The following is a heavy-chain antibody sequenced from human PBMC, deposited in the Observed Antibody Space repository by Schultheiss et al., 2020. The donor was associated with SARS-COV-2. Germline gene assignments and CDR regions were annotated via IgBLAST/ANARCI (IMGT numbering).Heavy chain of an antibody. Sequence: GESLKISCAASGFTFSSYGMHWVRQAPGKGLEWVGRIKSKTDGGTTDYAAPVKGRFTISRDDSKNTLYLQMNSLRAEDTAVYYCGGTTFYYCGVDVWGQGTTVTVSS. CDR2: IKSKTDGGTT. CDR3: GGTTFYYCGVDV. D-gene: IGHD4-17*01. CDR1: GFTFSSYG. V-gene: IGHV3-15*01. J-gene: IGHJ6*02.